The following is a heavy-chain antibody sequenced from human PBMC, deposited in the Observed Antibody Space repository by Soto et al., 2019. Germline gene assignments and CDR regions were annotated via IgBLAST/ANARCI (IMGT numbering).Heavy chain of an antibody. D-gene: IGHD5-12*01. Sequence: ASVKVSCKASGYTLTELSMHWVRQAPGKGLEWMGGFDPEDGETIYAQKFQGRVTMTEDTSTDTAYMELSSLRSEDTAVYYCATGNRGLRFLVYYYYYGMDVWGQGATVTVSS. CDR3: ATGNRGLRFLVYYYYYGMDV. CDR1: GYTLTELS. J-gene: IGHJ6*02. CDR2: FDPEDGET. V-gene: IGHV1-24*01.